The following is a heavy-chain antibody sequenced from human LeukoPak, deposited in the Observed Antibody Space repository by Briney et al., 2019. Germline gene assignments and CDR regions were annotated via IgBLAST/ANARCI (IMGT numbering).Heavy chain of an antibody. CDR1: GFTFSSYW. CDR3: AKLAYYYDSSGHFDY. D-gene: IGHD3-22*01. V-gene: IGHV3-7*01. Sequence: GGSLRLSCAASGFTFSSYWMSWVRQAPGKGLEWVANIKQDGSEKYYVDSVKGRFTISRDNAKNSLYLQMNGLRAEDTAVYYCAKLAYYYDSSGHFDYWGQGTLVTVSS. J-gene: IGHJ4*02. CDR2: IKQDGSEK.